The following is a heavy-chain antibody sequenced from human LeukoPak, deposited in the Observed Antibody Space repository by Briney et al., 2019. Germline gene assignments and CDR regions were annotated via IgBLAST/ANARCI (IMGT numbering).Heavy chain of an antibody. D-gene: IGHD3-10*01. J-gene: IGHJ6*02. Sequence: ASVKVSCKASGYTFTSYDINWVRQATGQGLEWMGWMNPNSGNTGYAQKFQGRVTMTRNTPISTAYMELSSLRSEDTAVYYCARVLVPGVRGVTPDYGMDVWGQGTTVTVSS. CDR1: GYTFTSYD. CDR3: ARVLVPGVRGVTPDYGMDV. V-gene: IGHV1-8*01. CDR2: MNPNSGNT.